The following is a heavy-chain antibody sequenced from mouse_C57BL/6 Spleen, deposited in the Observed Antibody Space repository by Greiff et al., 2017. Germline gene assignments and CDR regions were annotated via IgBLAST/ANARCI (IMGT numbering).Heavy chain of an antibody. CDR1: GFNIKDDY. V-gene: IGHV14-4*01. D-gene: IGHD2-4*01. Sequence: EVKLQESGAELVRPGASVKLSCTASGFNIKDDYMHWVKQRPEQGLEWIGWIDPENGDTEYASKFQGKATITADTSSNTAYLQLSSLTSEDTAVYYCTTWGYYDYEAYWGQGTLVTVSA. CDR3: TTWGYYDYEAY. J-gene: IGHJ3*01. CDR2: IDPENGDT.